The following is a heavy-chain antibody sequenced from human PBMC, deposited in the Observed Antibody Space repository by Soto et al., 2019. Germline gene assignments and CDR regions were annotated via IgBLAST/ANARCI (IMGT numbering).Heavy chain of an antibody. D-gene: IGHD3-3*01. CDR2: IYYSGST. Sequence: SETLSLTCTVSGGSISSYYWSWIRQPPGKGLEWIGYIYYSGSTNYNPSLKSRVTISVDTSKNQFSLKLSSVTAADTAVYYCARVTLIYDFWSGYHRTAEYFQHWGQGTLVTVSS. CDR1: GGSISSYY. V-gene: IGHV4-59*01. J-gene: IGHJ1*01. CDR3: ARVTLIYDFWSGYHRTAEYFQH.